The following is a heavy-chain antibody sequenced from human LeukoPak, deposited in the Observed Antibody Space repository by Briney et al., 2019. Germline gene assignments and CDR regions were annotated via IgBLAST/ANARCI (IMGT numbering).Heavy chain of an antibody. CDR1: GFTFSSYW. V-gene: IGHV3-7*03. D-gene: IGHD2-2*01. CDR2: IKQDGSEK. CDR3: ARGIVVVPAALFDP. Sequence: GGYLRLSCAASGFTFSSYWMSWVRQAPGKGLEWVANIKQDGSEKYYVDSVKGRFTISRDNAKNSLYLQMNSLRAEDTAVYYCARGIVVVPAALFDPWGQGTLVTVSS. J-gene: IGHJ5*02.